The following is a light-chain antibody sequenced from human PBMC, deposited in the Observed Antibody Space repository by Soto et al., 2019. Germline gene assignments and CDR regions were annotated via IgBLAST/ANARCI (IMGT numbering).Light chain of an antibody. Sequence: QAVVTQEPSLTVSPGGTVTLTCGSSTGPVISTHYPYWFQQKPGQAPRTVIYDTSIRHSWTPARFSGSLLGGKAVLTLSGAQHEEEADYYCLLSYDDARVFGGGTKVTVL. CDR3: LLSYDDARV. CDR1: TGPVISTHY. J-gene: IGLJ3*02. CDR2: DTS. V-gene: IGLV7-46*01.